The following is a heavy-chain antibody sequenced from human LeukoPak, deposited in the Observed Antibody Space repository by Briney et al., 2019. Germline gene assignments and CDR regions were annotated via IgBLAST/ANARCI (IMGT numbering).Heavy chain of an antibody. Sequence: GGSLRLSCAASGFTFSNAWMSWVRQAPGKGLEWVSAISGSGGSTYYADSVKGRFTISRDNSKNTLYLQMNSLRAEDTAVYYCAKDRGFGESLYYYYGMDVWGQGTTVTVSS. V-gene: IGHV3-23*01. CDR1: GFTFSNAW. CDR3: AKDRGFGESLYYYYGMDV. D-gene: IGHD3-10*01. J-gene: IGHJ6*02. CDR2: ISGSGGST.